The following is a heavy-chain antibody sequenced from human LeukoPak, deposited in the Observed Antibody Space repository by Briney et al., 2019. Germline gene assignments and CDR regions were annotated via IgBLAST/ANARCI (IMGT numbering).Heavy chain of an antibody. J-gene: IGHJ4*02. V-gene: IGHV4-39*07. CDR3: ASHYDILTGLAYFDY. Sequence: SETLSLTCTVSGGSISSRNYYWGRIRQTPGKGLEWIGSIYSSGSTYYNPSLKSPFTISVDTSKNQFSLKLSSVTAADTAIYYCASHYDILTGLAYFDYWGQGTLVTVSS. CDR1: GGSISSRNYY. CDR2: IYSSGST. D-gene: IGHD3-9*01.